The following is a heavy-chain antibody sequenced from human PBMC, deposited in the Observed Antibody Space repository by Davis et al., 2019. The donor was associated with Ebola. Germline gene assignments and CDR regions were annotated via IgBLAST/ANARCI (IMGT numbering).Heavy chain of an antibody. CDR3: AREAAGDAFDI. V-gene: IGHV4-59*01. D-gene: IGHD6-19*01. J-gene: IGHJ3*02. CDR1: GGSISSYY. Sequence: MPSETLSLTCTVSGGSISSYYWSWIRQPPGKGLEWIGYIYNSGSTNYKPSLKSRVTISVDTSKNQFSLKLSSVTAADTAVYCCAREAAGDAFDIWGQGTMVTVSS. CDR2: IYNSGST.